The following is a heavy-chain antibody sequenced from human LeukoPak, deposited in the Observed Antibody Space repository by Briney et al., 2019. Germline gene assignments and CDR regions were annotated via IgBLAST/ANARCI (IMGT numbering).Heavy chain of an antibody. J-gene: IGHJ4*02. V-gene: IGHV1-46*01. CDR1: GYTFTSYY. Sequence: EASVKVSCKASGYTFTSYYMHWVRQAPGQGLEWMGIINPSGGSTSYAQKFQGRVTMTRDTSTSTVYMELSSLRSEDTAVYYCARDRRYCSSTSCYPHPSADYWGQGTLVTVSS. CDR3: ARDRRYCSSTSCYPHPSADY. D-gene: IGHD2-2*01. CDR2: INPSGGST.